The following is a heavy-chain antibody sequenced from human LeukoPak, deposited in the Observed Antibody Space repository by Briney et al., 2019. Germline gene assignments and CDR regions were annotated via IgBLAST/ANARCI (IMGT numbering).Heavy chain of an antibody. Sequence: PVKVSCKASGGTFSSYAISWVRQAPGQGLEWMGGIIPIFDTANYAQKFQGRVTITADESTSTAYMELSSLRSEDTAVYYCARGEAYCGGDCSYYFDYWGQGTLVTVSS. CDR1: GGTFSSYA. D-gene: IGHD2-21*01. J-gene: IGHJ4*02. CDR2: IIPIFDTA. V-gene: IGHV1-69*13. CDR3: ARGEAYCGGDCSYYFDY.